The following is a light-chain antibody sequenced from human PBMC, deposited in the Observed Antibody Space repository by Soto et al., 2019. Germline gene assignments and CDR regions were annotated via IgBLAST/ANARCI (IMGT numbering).Light chain of an antibody. Sequence: QSVLTQPPSASGTPGQRVTISCSGSSSNIGSNTVNWYQQLPGTAPKLLIYSNSERPSGVPDRFSGSKSGTSASLAISGLQSEDEADYYCAAWDDSLNGPDVFGTATKVTVL. CDR3: AAWDDSLNGPDV. V-gene: IGLV1-44*01. CDR2: SNS. J-gene: IGLJ1*01. CDR1: SSNIGSNT.